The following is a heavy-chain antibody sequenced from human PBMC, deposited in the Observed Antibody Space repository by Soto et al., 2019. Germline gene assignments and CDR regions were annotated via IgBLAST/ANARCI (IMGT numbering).Heavy chain of an antibody. CDR2: IYYSGST. CDR1: VVSISSSNYY. Sequence: XETLSLTCTFSVVSISSSNYYWGWIRQPPGRGLEWIGTIYYSGSTYYNPSLKSRVTISVDTSKNQFSLKLSSVTAADTAVYYFSRHDFSNYEHLKWFEPWGPGTLDTGSS. CDR3: SRHDFSNYEHLKWFEP. D-gene: IGHD4-4*01. V-gene: IGHV4-39*01. J-gene: IGHJ5*02.